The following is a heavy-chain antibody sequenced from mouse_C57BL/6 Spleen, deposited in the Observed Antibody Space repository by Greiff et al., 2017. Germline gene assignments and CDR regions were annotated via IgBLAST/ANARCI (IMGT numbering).Heavy chain of an antibody. V-gene: IGHV1-4*01. D-gene: IGHD4-1*02. J-gene: IGHJ1*03. Sequence: VQLQQSGAELARPGASVKMSCKASGYTFTNYTMHWVKQRPGQGLEWIGYINPSSGYTKYNQKFKDKAPLTADKSSSTAYMQLSSLTSEDSAVKYCARSTGNWYFDVWGTGTTVTVSS. CDR2: INPSSGYT. CDR1: GYTFTNYT. CDR3: ARSTGNWYFDV.